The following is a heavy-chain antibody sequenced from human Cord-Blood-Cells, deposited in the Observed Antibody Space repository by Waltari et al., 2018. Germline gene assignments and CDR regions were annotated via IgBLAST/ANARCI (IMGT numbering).Heavy chain of an antibody. CDR1: GFTFSSYR. D-gene: IGHD4-4*01. Sequence: EVQLVESGGGLVQPGGSLRLSCSASGFTFSSYRMNCVRQPPGKGLEWVSYISSSSSTIYYADSVKGRFTISRDNAKNSLYLQMNSLRDEDTAVYYCARDLRTTVTTYYFDYWGQGTLVTISS. CDR3: ARDLRTTVTTYYFDY. V-gene: IGHV3-48*02. J-gene: IGHJ4*02. CDR2: ISSSSSTI.